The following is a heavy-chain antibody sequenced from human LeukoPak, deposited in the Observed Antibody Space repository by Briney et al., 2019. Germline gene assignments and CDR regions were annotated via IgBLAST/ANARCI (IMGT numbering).Heavy chain of an antibody. J-gene: IGHJ4*02. CDR3: IADCSSTSCYGQRDY. CDR1: GGSISSHY. Sequence: SETLSLTCSVFGGSISSHYWSWIRQPPGKGPEWIGYIYYSGTTNYNPSLNSRVTISVDTSKNQFSLKLSSVTAADTAVYYCIADCSSTSCYGQRDYWGQGTLVTVSS. CDR2: IYYSGTT. V-gene: IGHV4-59*11. D-gene: IGHD2-2*01.